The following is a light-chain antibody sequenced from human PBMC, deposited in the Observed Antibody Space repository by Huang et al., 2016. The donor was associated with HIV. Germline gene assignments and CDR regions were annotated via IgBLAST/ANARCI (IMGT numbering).Light chain of an antibody. CDR2: GAS. CDR1: QSVSRS. CDR3: QQYNNWPPWT. Sequence: EIVLTQSPATVSVSPGERVTLSCRASQSVSRSLAWYQQKPGQAPRLLIYGASTRATGIPGRFSGSGSGTEFTLTISTLQSEDCAVYFCQQYNNWPPWTFGQGTKVDIK. V-gene: IGKV3-15*01. J-gene: IGKJ1*01.